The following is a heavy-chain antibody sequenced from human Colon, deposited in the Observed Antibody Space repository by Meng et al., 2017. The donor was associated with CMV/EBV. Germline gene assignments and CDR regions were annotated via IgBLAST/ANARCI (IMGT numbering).Heavy chain of an antibody. V-gene: IGHV3-30*02. Sequence: GESLKISCAASKFAFNTYGMHWVRQAPGKGLEWVALIRYDGSTKYYADSVKGRYTISRDNSKNMLFLHINSLRAEDTAVYYCAKAHYADPSWGQGTLVTVSS. J-gene: IGHJ5*02. CDR2: IRYDGSTK. CDR3: AKAHYADPS. CDR1: KFAFNTYG. D-gene: IGHD4-17*01.